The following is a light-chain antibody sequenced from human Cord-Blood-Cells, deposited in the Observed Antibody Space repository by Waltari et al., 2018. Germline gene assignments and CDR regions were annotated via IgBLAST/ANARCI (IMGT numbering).Light chain of an antibody. CDR3: QQYDNLPRSA. J-gene: IGKJ5*01. Sequence: DIQMTQSPSSLSASVGDRVTITCQASQDISNYLNWYQQKPGKAPKLLIYDASNLETGVPSRFSGRGSGTDFTFTISSLQPEDIATYYCQQYDNLPRSAFGQGTRLEIK. V-gene: IGKV1-33*01. CDR1: QDISNY. CDR2: DAS.